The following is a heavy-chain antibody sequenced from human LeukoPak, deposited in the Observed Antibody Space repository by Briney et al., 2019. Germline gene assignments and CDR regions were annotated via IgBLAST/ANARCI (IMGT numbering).Heavy chain of an antibody. V-gene: IGHV1-2*02. CDR1: GYTFTGYY. J-gene: IGHJ4*02. CDR2: INPNSGGT. CDR3: ARDRTRTGYSNGWSHDY. D-gene: IGHD6-19*01. Sequence: ASVKVSCKASGYTFTGYYMHWVRQAPGQGLEWMGWINPNSGGTNYAQKFQGRVTMTRDTSISTAYMELSRLRSDDTAVYYCARDRTRTGYSNGWSHDYWGQGTLVTVSS.